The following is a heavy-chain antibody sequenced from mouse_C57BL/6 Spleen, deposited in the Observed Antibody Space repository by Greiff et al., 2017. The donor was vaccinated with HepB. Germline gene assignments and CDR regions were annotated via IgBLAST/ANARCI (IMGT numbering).Heavy chain of an antibody. Sequence: VQLQQSGAELVKPGASVKMSCKASGYTFTSYWITWVKQRPGQGLEWIGDIYPGSGSTNYNEKFKSKATLTVDTSSSTAYMQLSSLTSEDSAVYYCARGSYYYGSSYDYWGQGTTLTVSS. J-gene: IGHJ2*01. D-gene: IGHD1-1*01. CDR1: GYTFTSYW. CDR3: ARGSYYYGSSYDY. CDR2: IYPGSGST. V-gene: IGHV1-55*01.